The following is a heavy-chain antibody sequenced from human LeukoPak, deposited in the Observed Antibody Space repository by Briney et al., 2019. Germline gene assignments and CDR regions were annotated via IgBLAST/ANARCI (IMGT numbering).Heavy chain of an antibody. Sequence: GGSLRLSCAASGFTFSSYWMSWVRQAPGKGLEWVANIKQDGSEKYYVDSVKGRFTISRDNAKNSLHLQMNSLRAEDTAVYYCARVFGSYYGGTTTYYFDYWGQGTLVTVSS. CDR2: IKQDGSEK. D-gene: IGHD1-26*01. V-gene: IGHV3-7*01. J-gene: IGHJ4*02. CDR3: ARVFGSYYGGTTTYYFDY. CDR1: GFTFSSYW.